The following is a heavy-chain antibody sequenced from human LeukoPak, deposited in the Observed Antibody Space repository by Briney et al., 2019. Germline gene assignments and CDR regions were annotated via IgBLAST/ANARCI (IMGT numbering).Heavy chain of an antibody. D-gene: IGHD6-13*01. J-gene: IGHJ4*02. CDR1: GGSISSYY. Sequence: TSEALSLTCTVSGGSISSYYWSWIRQPAGKGLEWIGRIYTSGSTNYNPSLKSRVTMSVDTSKNQFSLKLSSVTAADTAVYYCARDLGYSSSWYSPLDYCGQGTLVTVSS. CDR3: ARDLGYSSSWYSPLDY. V-gene: IGHV4-4*07. CDR2: IYTSGST.